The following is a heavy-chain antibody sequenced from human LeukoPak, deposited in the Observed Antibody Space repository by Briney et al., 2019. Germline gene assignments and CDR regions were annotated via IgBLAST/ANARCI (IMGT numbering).Heavy chain of an antibody. CDR1: GYTFTNYW. CDR3: ARHRPYCSGGSCYSEGMDY. CDR2: IYPGDSDT. J-gene: IGHJ4*02. Sequence: GESLKISCKGSGYTFTNYWIGWVRQMPGKGLEFMGIIYPGDSDTRYSPSFQGQVTISADKSISTAYLQWSSLKASDTAMYYCARHRPYCSGGSCYSEGMDYWGQGTLVTVSS. D-gene: IGHD2-15*01. V-gene: IGHV5-51*01.